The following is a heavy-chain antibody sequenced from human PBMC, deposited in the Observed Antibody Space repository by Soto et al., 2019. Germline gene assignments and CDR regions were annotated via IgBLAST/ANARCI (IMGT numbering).Heavy chain of an antibody. V-gene: IGHV3-21*01. CDR2: ISSSSSYI. D-gene: IGHD2-2*01. J-gene: IGHJ6*02. Sequence: EVQLVESGGGLVKPGGSLRLSCAASGFTFSSYSMNWVRQAPGKGLEWVSSISSSSSYIYYADSVKGRFTISRDNAKNSLYLQMNSLRAEDTALYYCARARVVPVVTGSYYYYGMDVWGQGTTVTVSS. CDR3: ARARVVPVVTGSYYYYGMDV. CDR1: GFTFSSYS.